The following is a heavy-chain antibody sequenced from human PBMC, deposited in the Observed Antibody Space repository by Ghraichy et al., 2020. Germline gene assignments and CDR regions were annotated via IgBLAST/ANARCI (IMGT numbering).Heavy chain of an antibody. J-gene: IGHJ6*03. D-gene: IGHD2-21*02. CDR1: GGSISSYY. CDR3: ARSVRRGDNVGYYYYMDV. V-gene: IGHV4-59*08. CDR2: IYYSGST. Sequence: SETLSLTCTVSGGSISSYYWSWIRQPPGKGLEWIGYIYYSGSTNYNPSLKSRVTISVDTSKNQFSLKLSSVTAADTAVYYCARSVRRGDNVGYYYYMDVWGKGTTVTVSS.